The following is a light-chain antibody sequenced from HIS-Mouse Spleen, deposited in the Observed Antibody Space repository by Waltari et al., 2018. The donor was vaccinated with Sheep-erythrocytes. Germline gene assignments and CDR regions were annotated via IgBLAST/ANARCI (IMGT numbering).Light chain of an antibody. Sequence: QSALTQPASVSGSPGQSITISCTGTSSDVGGYNYVSWYQQHPGKAPKLMIYDVSTRPAGVSKRFSGSKSGNTASLTISGLQAEDEADYYCSSYTSSSTLDYVFGTGTKVTVL. CDR3: SSYTSSSTLDYV. J-gene: IGLJ1*01. CDR1: SSDVGGYNY. CDR2: DVS. V-gene: IGLV2-14*03.